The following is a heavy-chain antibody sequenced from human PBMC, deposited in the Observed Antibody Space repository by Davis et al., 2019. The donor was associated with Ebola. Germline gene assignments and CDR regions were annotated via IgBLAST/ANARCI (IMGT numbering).Heavy chain of an antibody. Sequence: GESLKISCAASGFTVSSNYMSWVGQAPGKGLEWVSVIYSGGSTYYADSVKGRFTISRDNSKNTLYLQMNSLRAEDTAVYYCARGPRGYSGYDSPLDYWGQGTLVTVSS. CDR3: ARGPRGYSGYDSPLDY. J-gene: IGHJ4*02. CDR1: GFTVSSNY. D-gene: IGHD5-12*01. V-gene: IGHV3-53*01. CDR2: IYSGGST.